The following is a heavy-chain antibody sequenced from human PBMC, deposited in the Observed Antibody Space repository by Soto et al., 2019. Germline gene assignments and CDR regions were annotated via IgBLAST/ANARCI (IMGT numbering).Heavy chain of an antibody. V-gene: IGHV1-69*13. Sequence: SVKVSCTASGCTFSIYDIIWVRPAPVQGLEWMGGIIPIFGTANYAQKFQGRVTITADESTSTAYMELSSLRSEDTAVYYCARDYDSSGRQHDAFDIWGQGTMVTVSS. D-gene: IGHD3-22*01. J-gene: IGHJ3*02. CDR1: GCTFSIYD. CDR3: ARDYDSSGRQHDAFDI. CDR2: IIPIFGTA.